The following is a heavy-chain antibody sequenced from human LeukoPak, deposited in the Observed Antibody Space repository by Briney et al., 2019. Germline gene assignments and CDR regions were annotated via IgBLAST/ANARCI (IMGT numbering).Heavy chain of an antibody. CDR3: AREPPESYHFDY. Sequence: GASMKVSCKASGYTFSDFYVHWVRQAPGQGLEWIGIIKVSSGRTDYAQKFQGRVTMTGDMSTSTVYMELTNLRSEDTAMYYCAREPPESYHFDYWGQGTPVTVSS. CDR2: IKVSSGRT. D-gene: IGHD2-2*01. J-gene: IGHJ4*02. V-gene: IGHV1-46*01. CDR1: GYTFSDFY.